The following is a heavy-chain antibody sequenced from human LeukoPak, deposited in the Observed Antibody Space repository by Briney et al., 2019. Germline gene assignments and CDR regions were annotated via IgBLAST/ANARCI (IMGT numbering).Heavy chain of an antibody. CDR3: AREVYSSSWSYYFDY. D-gene: IGHD6-13*01. V-gene: IGHV3-33*01. CDR1: RFTFTDYG. Sequence: PGGSLRLSCAASRFTFTDYGMHWVRQPPGKGLEWVALIWYDGSGKYYADSVKGRFTISRDNSKNTLYLQMNSLRAEDTAVYYCAREVYSSSWSYYFDYWGQGTLVTVSS. CDR2: IWYDGSGK. J-gene: IGHJ4*02.